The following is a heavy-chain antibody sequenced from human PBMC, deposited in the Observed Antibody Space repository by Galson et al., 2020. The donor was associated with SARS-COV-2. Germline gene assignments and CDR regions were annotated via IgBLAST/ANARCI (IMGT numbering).Heavy chain of an antibody. CDR1: GPSISSGSYS. D-gene: IGHD4-17*01. V-gene: IGHV4-30-2*01. Sequence: SETLSLTCAVSGPSISSGSYSWNWIRQPPGKGLEWTGYTSHSGGTYYNPSLKSRVTISGDRSKNQFSLRLSSVTAADTAVYYCARLHYGEYAPEAFDIWGPGTRVTVAS. CDR2: TSHSGGT. J-gene: IGHJ3*02. CDR3: ARLHYGEYAPEAFDI.